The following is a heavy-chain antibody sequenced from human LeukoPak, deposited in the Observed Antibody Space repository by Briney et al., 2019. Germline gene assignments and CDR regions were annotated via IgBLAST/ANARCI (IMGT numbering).Heavy chain of an antibody. V-gene: IGHV3-23*01. CDR1: GFTFSSYA. J-gene: IGHJ5*02. Sequence: GGSLRLSCAASGFTFSSYAMSWVRQAPGKGLEWVSAISGSGGSTYYADSVKGRFTISRDNSKNTLYLQMNSLRAEDTAVYYCAKVTEAYVQYNWFDPWGQGTLVTVSS. CDR2: ISGSGGST. CDR3: AKVTEAYVQYNWFDP. D-gene: IGHD4-11*01.